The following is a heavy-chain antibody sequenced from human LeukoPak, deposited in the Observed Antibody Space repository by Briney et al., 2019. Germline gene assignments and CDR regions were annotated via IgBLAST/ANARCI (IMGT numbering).Heavy chain of an antibody. Sequence: GASVKVSCKASGYTFTSYGISWVRQAPGQGLEWMGWISAYNGNTNYVQKLQGRVTMTTDTSTSTAYMELRSLRSDDTAVYYCARVMIYDFWSGYYTADYYFDYWGQGTLVTVSS. V-gene: IGHV1-18*01. J-gene: IGHJ4*02. CDR1: GYTFTSYG. CDR3: ARVMIYDFWSGYYTADYYFDY. CDR2: ISAYNGNT. D-gene: IGHD3-3*01.